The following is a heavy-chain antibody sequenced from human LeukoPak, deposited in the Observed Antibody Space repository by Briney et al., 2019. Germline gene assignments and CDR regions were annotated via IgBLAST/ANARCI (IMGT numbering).Heavy chain of an antibody. V-gene: IGHV3-74*01. J-gene: IGHJ4*02. D-gene: IGHD3-22*01. CDR2: INSDGSST. CDR3: ARVYETNGYLY. CDR1: GFTFSSYW. Sequence: GGSLRLSCAASGFTFSSYWMHWVRQAPGKGLVWVSRINSDGSSTSYADSVKGRFTISRDNAKNTLYLQMNSLRVEDTAVYYCARVYETNGYLYWGQGSLVTVSS.